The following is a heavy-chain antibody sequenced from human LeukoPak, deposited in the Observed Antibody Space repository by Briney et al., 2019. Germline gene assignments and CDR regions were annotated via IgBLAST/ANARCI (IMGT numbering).Heavy chain of an antibody. CDR3: AKEYRNSPDYYDN. Sequence: GGSLRLSCAASGFNFNTYTMNWVRQAPGKGLEWVAVVSDDGRTKYYADSVKGRFTISRDNSRNTLDLQMNSLRAEDTGVYYCAKEYRNSPDYYDNWGQGTLVTVSS. V-gene: IGHV3-30*18. J-gene: IGHJ4*02. CDR1: GFNFNTYT. CDR2: VSDDGRTK. D-gene: IGHD1-26*01.